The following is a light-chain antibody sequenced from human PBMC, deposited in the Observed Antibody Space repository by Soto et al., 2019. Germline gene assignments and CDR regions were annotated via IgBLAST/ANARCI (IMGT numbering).Light chain of an antibody. J-gene: IGKJ1*01. CDR1: QTGNNNY. CDR3: QHYGYSQWT. CDR2: GVY. V-gene: IGKV3-20*01. Sequence: IELTQSPGTLTLSPGERATLSCRASQTGNNNYLAWYQHKSGQAPRLLIYGVYTRASGIPDRFSGSGSGTEFTLTITRLEPEDSAVYFCQHYGYSQWTFGQGTKVDIK.